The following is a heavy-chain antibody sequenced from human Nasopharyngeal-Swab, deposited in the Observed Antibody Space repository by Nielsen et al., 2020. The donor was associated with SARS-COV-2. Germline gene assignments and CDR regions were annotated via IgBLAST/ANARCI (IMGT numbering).Heavy chain of an antibody. J-gene: IGHJ4*02. Sequence: ESLKISCAASGFTFDDYGMHWIRQPPGKGLEWIGYIYYSGSTNYNPSLKSRVTISVDTSKNQFSLKLSSVTAAATAVYYCARDRGGIWDYWGQGTLVTVSS. D-gene: IGHD3-10*01. V-gene: IGHV4-59*01. CDR3: ARDRGGIWDY. CDR1: GFTFDDYG. CDR2: IYYSGST.